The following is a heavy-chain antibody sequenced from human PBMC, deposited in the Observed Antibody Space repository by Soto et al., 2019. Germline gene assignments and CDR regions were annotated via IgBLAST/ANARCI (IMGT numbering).Heavy chain of an antibody. CDR2: VNPSGGNT. CDR1: GYLFTAYP. V-gene: IGHV1-46*01. D-gene: IGHD2-15*01. CDR3: AREENCSGGTCYSEYFHR. J-gene: IGHJ1*01. Sequence: ASVKVSCKASGYLFTAYPMHWVRLAPGQGLEWMGVVNPSGGNTKYAQNFQGRVTMTRDTSTTTIYMELSSLRSDDTAIYYCAREENCSGGTCYSEYFHRWGQGTLVTVSS.